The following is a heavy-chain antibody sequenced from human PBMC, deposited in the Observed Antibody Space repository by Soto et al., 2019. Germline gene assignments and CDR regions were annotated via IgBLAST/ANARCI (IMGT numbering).Heavy chain of an antibody. CDR3: AREYSNGWFDP. V-gene: IGHV4-31*03. J-gene: IGHJ5*02. CDR1: GGSISSGGYY. D-gene: IGHD4-4*01. Sequence: TLSLTCTVSGGSISSGGYYWSWIRQHPGKGLEWIGYIYYSGSTYYNPSLKSRVTISVDTSKNQFSLKLSSVTAADTAVFYCAREYSNGWFDPWGQGTLVTVSS. CDR2: IYYSGST.